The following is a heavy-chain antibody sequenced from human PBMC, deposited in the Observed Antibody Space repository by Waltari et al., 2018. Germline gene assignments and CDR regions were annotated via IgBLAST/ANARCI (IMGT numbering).Heavy chain of an antibody. V-gene: IGHV4-4*07. CDR3: ARDRVGPRSGRSMVNYH. CDR1: GGSIGSYY. Sequence: QVQLQESGPGLVKPSETLSLTCTVSGGSIGSYYWSWIRQTAGKGLEWNWRIYTSGSTNHHPSPQSRVTNAVDTAKNPFPPKLSSLTAADTAVYYWARDRVGPRSGRSMVNYHRGQGTLVTVSS. J-gene: IGHJ4*02. CDR2: IYTSGST. D-gene: IGHD6-19*01.